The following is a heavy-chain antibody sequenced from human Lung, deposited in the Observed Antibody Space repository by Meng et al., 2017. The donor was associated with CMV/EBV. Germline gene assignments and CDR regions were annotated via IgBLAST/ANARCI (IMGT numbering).Heavy chain of an antibody. D-gene: IGHD3-10*01. CDR2: IYYSGST. J-gene: IGHJ5*02. CDR3: AREEGIGGFDP. Sequence: VHVQESGPRLVKPSETLSPTFTVSCGSNSSYYWSWIRQPPGKGLEWIGYIYYSGSTNYNPSLKGRVTISVDTSKNQFSLKLSSVTAADTAVYYCAREEGIGGFDPWGQGTLVTVSS. V-gene: IGHV4-59*01. CDR1: CGSNSSYY.